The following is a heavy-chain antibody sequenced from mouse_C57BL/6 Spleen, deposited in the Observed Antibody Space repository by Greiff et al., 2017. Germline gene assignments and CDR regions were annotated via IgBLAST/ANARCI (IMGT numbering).Heavy chain of an antibody. Sequence: VQLQQSGAELVKPGASVKLSCTASGFNIKDYYMHWVKQRPEQGLEWIGRIDPEDGATKYAPKFQGKATITADTSSNTAYLQLSSLTSEDTAVYYCARAQATSSWFAYWGQGTLVTVSA. J-gene: IGHJ3*01. CDR3: ARAQATSSWFAY. V-gene: IGHV14-2*01. D-gene: IGHD3-2*02. CDR1: GFNIKDYY. CDR2: IDPEDGAT.